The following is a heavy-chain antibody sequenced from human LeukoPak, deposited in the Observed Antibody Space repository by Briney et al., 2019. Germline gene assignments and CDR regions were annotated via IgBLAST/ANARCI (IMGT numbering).Heavy chain of an antibody. CDR1: GFTFSDYN. J-gene: IGHJ4*02. V-gene: IGHV3-21*05. CDR2: ISSSSSYI. D-gene: IGHD6-13*01. Sequence: GGSLRLSCAASGFTFSDYNMNWVRQAPGKGLEWISYISSSSSYIYYADSVKGRFTISRDNAKNSLYLQMNSLRAEDTAVYYCARGRQQLPFDYWGQGTLVTVSS. CDR3: ARGRQQLPFDY.